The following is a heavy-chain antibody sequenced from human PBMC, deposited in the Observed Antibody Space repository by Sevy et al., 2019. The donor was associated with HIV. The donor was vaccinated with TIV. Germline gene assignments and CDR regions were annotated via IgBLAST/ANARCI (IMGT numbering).Heavy chain of an antibody. D-gene: IGHD3-22*01. J-gene: IGHJ4*02. CDR1: GFTFSSYS. CDR2: ISSSSSTI. V-gene: IGHV3-48*02. Sequence: GGSLRLSCAASGFTFSSYSMNWVRQAPGEGLEWVSYISSSSSTIYYGDSMKGGFTISRDNAKNSLFLQMNSLRDDDTAVYYCAREGHYYDSSGYPDYWGQGTLVTVSS. CDR3: AREGHYYDSSGYPDY.